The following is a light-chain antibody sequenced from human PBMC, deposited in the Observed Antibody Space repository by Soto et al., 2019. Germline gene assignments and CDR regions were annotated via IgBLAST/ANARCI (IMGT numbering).Light chain of an antibody. CDR2: KAS. V-gene: IGKV1-5*03. J-gene: IGKJ2*03. Sequence: IQMTQSPSTLSASVGDRVSITCRASQTIFSWLAWYQQKPGKAPNLLIYKASSLESGVPSRYSGSGSGTEFTLTISRLQPDDFAAYYFQQYKSYPYSFGQGTKLEIK. CDR1: QTIFSW. CDR3: QQYKSYPYS.